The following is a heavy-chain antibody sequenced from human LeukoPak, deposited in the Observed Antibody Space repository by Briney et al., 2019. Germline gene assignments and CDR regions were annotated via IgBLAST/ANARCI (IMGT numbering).Heavy chain of an antibody. J-gene: IGHJ6*04. D-gene: IGHD2-15*01. CDR1: GFTFSSYA. CDR3: AKDRAGGYCSGGSCSRIYYYYGMDV. V-gene: IGHV3-23*01. Sequence: GGSLRLSCAASGFTFSSYAMSWVRQAPGKGLEWVSAISGSGGSTYYADSVKGRFTISRDNSKNTLYLRMNSLRAEDTAVYYCAKDRAGGYCSGGSCSRIYYYYGMDVWGKGTTVTVSS. CDR2: ISGSGGST.